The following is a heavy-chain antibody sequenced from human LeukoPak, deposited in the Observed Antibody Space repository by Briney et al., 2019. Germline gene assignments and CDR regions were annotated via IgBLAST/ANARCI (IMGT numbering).Heavy chain of an antibody. J-gene: IGHJ4*02. D-gene: IGHD2-2*01. CDR2: VSASGANT. CDR3: ARDQHYATDY. Sequence: ASVKVSCKASGYMFTNYNMQWVRQAPGQRLEWMGIVSASGANTKYAQKFRGRVTMTSDTSTSTVYMELSSLISDDTAVYYCARDQHYATDYWGQGTLVTVYS. CDR1: GYMFTNYN. V-gene: IGHV1-46*03.